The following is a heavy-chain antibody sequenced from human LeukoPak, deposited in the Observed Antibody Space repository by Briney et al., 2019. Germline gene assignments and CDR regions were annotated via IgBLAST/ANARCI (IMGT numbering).Heavy chain of an antibody. CDR2: INSDGSST. Sequence: GGSLRLSCAASGFTFSSYWMHWVRQAPGKGLVWVSRINSDGSSTSYADSVKGRFTISRDNAKNTLYLQMNSLRAEDTAVYYCARPPLYCDFWSGHGTYFDYWGQGTLVTVSS. J-gene: IGHJ4*02. CDR3: ARPPLYCDFWSGHGTYFDY. D-gene: IGHD3-3*01. CDR1: GFTFSSYW. V-gene: IGHV3-74*01.